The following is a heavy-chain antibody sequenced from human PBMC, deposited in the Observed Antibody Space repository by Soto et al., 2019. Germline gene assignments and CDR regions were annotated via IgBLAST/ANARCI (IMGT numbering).Heavy chain of an antibody. V-gene: IGHV5-10-1*01. J-gene: IGHJ3*02. D-gene: IGHD3-9*01. CDR3: ARTSLRYFDWSPQNAFDI. CDR2: IDPSDSYT. CDR1: GYSFTSYW. Sequence: GESLNISCKGSGYSFTSYWISWVRQMPGKGLEWMGRIDPSDSYTNYSPSFQGHVTISADKSISTAYLQWSSLKASDTAMYYCARTSLRYFDWSPQNAFDIWGQGTMVTVSS.